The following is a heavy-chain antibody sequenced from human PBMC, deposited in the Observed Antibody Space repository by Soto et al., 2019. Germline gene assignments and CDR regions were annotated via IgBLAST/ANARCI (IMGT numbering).Heavy chain of an antibody. CDR2: ISYDGINE. V-gene: IGHV3-30*15. CDR3: ARDRLRLGELSLIGYFDY. J-gene: IGHJ4*02. D-gene: IGHD3-16*02. CDR1: GFTFTSYA. Sequence: GGSLRLSCEASGFTFTSYAMHWVRQAPGKGLEWVAVISYDGINEYYADSVKGRFTISRDNSKNTLFLQMSSLRVEDTAVYYCARDRLRLGELSLIGYFDYWGQGTLVTVSS.